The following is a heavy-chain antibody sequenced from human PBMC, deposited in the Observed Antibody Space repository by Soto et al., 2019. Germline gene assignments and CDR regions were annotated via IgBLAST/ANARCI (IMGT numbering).Heavy chain of an antibody. CDR1: GYTFTSYD. CDR3: ARRAETNGWNGFGADKYYFDF. D-gene: IGHD1-1*01. CDR2: MNPNTGNS. Sequence: ASVKVSCKASGYTFTSYDIYWVRQATGNAPEWMGWMNPNTGNSGYAQKFQGRVTVTSDSSINTAYMELSSLRSEDTAVYYCARRAETNGWNGFGADKYYFDFWGQGTLVTVSS. J-gene: IGHJ4*02. V-gene: IGHV1-8*01.